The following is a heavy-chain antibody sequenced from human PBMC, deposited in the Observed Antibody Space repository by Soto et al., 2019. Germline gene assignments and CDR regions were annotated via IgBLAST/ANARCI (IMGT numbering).Heavy chain of an antibody. J-gene: IGHJ6*02. CDR1: GGTFSSYA. CDR3: ARDRSAGALVDTAMGPSGYYYYYGMDV. V-gene: IGHV1-69*13. Sequence: GASVKVSCKASGGTFSSYAISWVRQAPGQGLEWMGGIIPIFGTANYAQKFQGRVTITADESTSTAYMELSSLRSGDTAVYYCARDRSAGALVDTAMGPSGYYYYYGMDVWGQGTTVTVSS. CDR2: IIPIFGTA. D-gene: IGHD5-18*01.